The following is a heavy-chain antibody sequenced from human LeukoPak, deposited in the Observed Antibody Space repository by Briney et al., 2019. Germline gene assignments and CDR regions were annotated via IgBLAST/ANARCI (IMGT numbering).Heavy chain of an antibody. J-gene: IGHJ4*02. V-gene: IGHV3-49*04. Sequence: PGGSLRLSCTASGFTFGDYAMSWVRQAPGKGLEWVGFIRSKAYGGTTEYAASVEGRFTISRDDSKSIAYLQMNSLKTEDTAVYYCTRVEWLREPLFDYWGQGTLVTVSS. CDR2: IRSKAYGGTT. CDR3: TRVEWLREPLFDY. D-gene: IGHD5-12*01. CDR1: GFTFGDYA.